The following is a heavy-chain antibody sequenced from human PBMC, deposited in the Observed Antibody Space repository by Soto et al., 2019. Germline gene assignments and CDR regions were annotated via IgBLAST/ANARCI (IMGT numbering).Heavy chain of an antibody. J-gene: IGHJ4*02. CDR1: GGSISSGGYY. V-gene: IGHV4-31*03. Sequence: SETLSLTCTVSGGSISSGGYYWSWIRQHPGKGLEWIGYIYYSGSTYYNPSLKSRVTISVDTSKNQFSLKLSSVTAADTAVYYCARGTYYYDSSGYILSGNFDYWGQGTLVTVSS. CDR3: ARGTYYYDSSGYILSGNFDY. D-gene: IGHD3-22*01. CDR2: IYYSGST.